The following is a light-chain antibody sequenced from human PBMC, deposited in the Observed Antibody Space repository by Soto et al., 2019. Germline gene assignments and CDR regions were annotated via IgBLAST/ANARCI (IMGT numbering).Light chain of an antibody. V-gene: IGLV1-44*01. J-gene: IGLJ2*01. Sequence: QSVLTQSPSASATPGQRVTISCSGGRSNIGTYTVTWYQQLPGTAPTLLIFRNHQRPSGVPARFSGSKSGTSASLAISGPQSADEADYYCAAWDDSLRAVVFGGGTKLTVL. CDR2: RNH. CDR3: AAWDDSLRAVV. CDR1: RSNIGTYT.